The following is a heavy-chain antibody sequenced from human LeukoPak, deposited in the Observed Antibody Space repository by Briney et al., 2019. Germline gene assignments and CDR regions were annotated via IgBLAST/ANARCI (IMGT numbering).Heavy chain of an antibody. CDR3: ARCEGVVHI. J-gene: IGHJ3*02. V-gene: IGHV4-34*01. D-gene: IGHD3-3*01. Sequence: PSETLSLTCGVYGGSLDGYYWTWIRQPPGKGLEWIGEINQSGSTNYNASLKSRVSISVDTSKNQFSLNLSSVTAADRAVYYCARCEGVVHIWGEGTVVTISS. CDR1: GGSLDGYY. CDR2: INQSGST.